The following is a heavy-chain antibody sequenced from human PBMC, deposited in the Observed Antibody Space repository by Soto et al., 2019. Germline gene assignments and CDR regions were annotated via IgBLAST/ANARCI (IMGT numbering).Heavy chain of an antibody. D-gene: IGHD3-16*01. CDR2: ISGSGSTI. J-gene: IGHJ4*02. CDR1: GFTFRDYY. CDR3: ARTAGGTFDY. Sequence: QVQLVESGGGLVKPGGSLRLSCAASGFTFRDYYMNWLRQTPGKGLEWVSYISGSGSTIDYADSVKGRFTISRDNAKNSLYLHMSSLGAEDTAVYYCARTAGGTFDYWGQGTLVTVSS. V-gene: IGHV3-11*01.